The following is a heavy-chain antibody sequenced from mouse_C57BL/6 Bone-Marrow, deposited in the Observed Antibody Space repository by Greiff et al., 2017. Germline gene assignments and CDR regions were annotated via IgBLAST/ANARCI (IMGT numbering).Heavy chain of an antibody. CDR1: GYTFTSYW. Sequence: QVQLQQPGAELVMPGASVKLSCKASGYTFTSYWMHWVKQRPGQGLEWIGEIDPSDSYTNYNQKFKGKSTLTVDKSPSPAYMQLSSLTSEDSAVYYCARWLGGVDYWGQGNTLTVSS. J-gene: IGHJ2*01. D-gene: IGHD3-3*01. V-gene: IGHV1-69*01. CDR3: ARWLGGVDY. CDR2: IDPSDSYT.